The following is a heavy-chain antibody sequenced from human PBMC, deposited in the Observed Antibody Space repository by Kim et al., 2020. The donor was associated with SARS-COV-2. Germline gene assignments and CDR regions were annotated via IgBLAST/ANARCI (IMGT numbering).Heavy chain of an antibody. Sequence: GGSLRLSCAASGFTFSTYDMLWVRQAAGKGLEWVSAIGIVGDTYYPGSVKGRFTASRENAKNSLYLQMNSLRAGDTAVYYCARYGDYGVDVWGQGTTVTV. J-gene: IGHJ6*02. D-gene: IGHD2-8*01. CDR1: GFTFSTYD. CDR3: ARYGDYGVDV. V-gene: IGHV3-13*01. CDR2: IGIVGDT.